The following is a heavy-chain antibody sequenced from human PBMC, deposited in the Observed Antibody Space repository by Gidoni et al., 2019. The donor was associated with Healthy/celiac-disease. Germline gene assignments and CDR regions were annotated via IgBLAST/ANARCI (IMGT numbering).Heavy chain of an antibody. J-gene: IGHJ4*02. D-gene: IGHD6-19*01. V-gene: IGHV4-61*01. CDR3: ARDGGAVAIFDY. Sequence: QVQLQESGPGLVKPSETLSLTCTVSGGPVSSGSYYWSWIRQPPGKGLEWIGYIYYSGSTNYNPSLKSRVTISVDTSKNQFSLKLSSVTAADTAVYYCARDGGAVAIFDYWGQGTLVTVSS. CDR2: IYYSGST. CDR1: GGPVSSGSYY.